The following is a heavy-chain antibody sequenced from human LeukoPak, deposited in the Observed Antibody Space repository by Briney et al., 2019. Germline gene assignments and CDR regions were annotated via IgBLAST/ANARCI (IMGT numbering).Heavy chain of an antibody. D-gene: IGHD5-24*01. CDR3: ARSRVMDV. CDR1: GYTFTNNY. Sequence: ASVRVSCKASGYTFTNNYIHWVRQAPGHGLEWMGWVNPNNDDTKYAQKFQGRVTMTRDTSITTAYMELSSLTSDDTAVYYCARSRVMDVWGQGTTVTV. CDR2: VNPNNDDT. J-gene: IGHJ6*02. V-gene: IGHV1-2*02.